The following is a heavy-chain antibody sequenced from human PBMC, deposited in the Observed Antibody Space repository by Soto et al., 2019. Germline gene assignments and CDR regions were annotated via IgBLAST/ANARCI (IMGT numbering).Heavy chain of an antibody. CDR1: GDSDSSYGAA. D-gene: IGHD4-17*01. V-gene: IGHV6-1*01. J-gene: IGHJ5*02. CDR3: ARDKHDYFNRGIGFDT. CDR2: TYYRSKWYN. Sequence: LQALSLTCALCGDSDSSYGAAWYCIRQTPSRGLEWLGRTYYRSKWYNDYAVSVKSRITINPDTSKSQFSLQLNSVTPEDTAVYYCARDKHDYFNRGIGFDTWGQGILVTAPQ.